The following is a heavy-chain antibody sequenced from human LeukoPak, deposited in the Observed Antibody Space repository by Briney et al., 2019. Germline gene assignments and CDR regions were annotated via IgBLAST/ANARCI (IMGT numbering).Heavy chain of an antibody. CDR1: GYTFTSYY. J-gene: IGHJ4*02. CDR2: INPSGGST. CDR3: ARDGEGNPHTPWEQLVLLPLDY. D-gene: IGHD6-6*01. Sequence: ASVKVSCKASGYTFTSYYMHWVRQAPGQGLEWMGIINPSGGSTSYAQKFRGRVTMTRDTSTSTVYMELSSLRSEDTAVYYCARDGEGNPHTPWEQLVLLPLDYWGQGTLVTVSS. V-gene: IGHV1-46*01.